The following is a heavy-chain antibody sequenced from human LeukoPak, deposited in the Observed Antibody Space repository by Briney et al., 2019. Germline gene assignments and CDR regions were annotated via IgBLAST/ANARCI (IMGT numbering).Heavy chain of an antibody. J-gene: IGHJ4*02. V-gene: IGHV3-7*03. Sequence: GGSLRLSCAASGFTFSSYWMSWVRQAPGKGLEWVANINQDGREIYYVDSVKGRFTISRDNAKNTLYLQMNSLRAEDTAVYYCARDLGLVPVNWGQGTLVTVSS. D-gene: IGHD6-19*01. CDR1: GFTFSSYW. CDR2: INQDGREI. CDR3: ARDLGLVPVN.